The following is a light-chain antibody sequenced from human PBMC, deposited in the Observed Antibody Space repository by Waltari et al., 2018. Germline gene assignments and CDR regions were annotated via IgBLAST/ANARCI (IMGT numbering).Light chain of an antibody. CDR2: EDN. V-gene: IGLV2-23*01. Sequence: QSALTQPASVSGSPGQSITISCTESSSDVGSHTFVPWYQQHPGKAPKVMIYEDNKRPAGLSNRFSGSKSGNTASLTISGLQADDEADYYCCSYAGGSPRWVFGGGTKLTVL. J-gene: IGLJ3*02. CDR3: CSYAGGSPRWV. CDR1: SSDVGSHTF.